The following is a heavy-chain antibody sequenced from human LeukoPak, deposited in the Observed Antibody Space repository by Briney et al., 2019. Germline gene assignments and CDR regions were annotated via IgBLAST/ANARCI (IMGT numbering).Heavy chain of an antibody. J-gene: IGHJ4*02. V-gene: IGHV4-34*01. D-gene: IGHD2-2*01. CDR2: INHSGST. CDR1: GGSFSGYY. CDR3: ARGLLTAVGDY. Sequence: PSETLSLTCAVYGGSFSGYYWSWIRQPPGKGLEWIGEINHSGSTNYNPSLKSRVTISVDTSKNQFSLKLSSVTAADTAAYYCARGLLTAVGDYWGQGTLVTVSS.